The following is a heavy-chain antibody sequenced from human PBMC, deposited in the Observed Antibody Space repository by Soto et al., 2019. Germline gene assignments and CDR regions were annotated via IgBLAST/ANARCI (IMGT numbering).Heavy chain of an antibody. V-gene: IGHV3-30*03. CDR1: GFTFSSYC. J-gene: IGHJ3*02. CDR2: ISYDGSNK. CDR3: AHLGIAGYDAFDI. Sequence: QVQLVEAGGGVVQPGRSLRLSCSASGFTFSSYCMHWVRQAPGKGLEWVAVISYDGSNKYYADSVKVRFTISRDNSKNTLYLQMNSLRAEDTAVYYFAHLGIAGYDAFDICGQGTMVTVSS. D-gene: IGHD1-20*01.